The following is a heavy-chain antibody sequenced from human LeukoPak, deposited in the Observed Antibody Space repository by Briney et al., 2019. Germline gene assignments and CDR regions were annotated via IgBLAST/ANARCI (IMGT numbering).Heavy chain of an antibody. CDR3: ARENPSGYYNRPIDY. Sequence: PSETLSLTCTVSGASISSYYWSWIRQPPGKGLEWIGNIYYSGSIKYNPSLKSRVTMSVDTSKNQFSLKLSSVTAADTAIYYCARENPSGYYNRPIDYWGQGTLVTVSS. CDR2: IYYSGSI. V-gene: IGHV4-59*01. D-gene: IGHD3-22*01. J-gene: IGHJ4*02. CDR1: GASISSYY.